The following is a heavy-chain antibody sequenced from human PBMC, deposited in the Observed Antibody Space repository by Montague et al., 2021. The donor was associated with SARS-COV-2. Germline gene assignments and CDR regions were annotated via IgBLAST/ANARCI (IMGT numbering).Heavy chain of an antibody. CDR1: GFIFSTYT. D-gene: IGHD1-26*01. CDR3: ARGYGGTYFGAFDI. J-gene: IGHJ3*02. V-gene: IGHV3-30-3*01. CDR2: ISYDGSNK. Sequence: SLRLSCPASGFIFSTYTMHWVRQAPGKGLEWVAVISYDGSNKYYADSVKGRFTISRDNSKNTLYLQMNSLRPEDTAVYYCARGYGGTYFGAFDIWGRGTTVTVSS.